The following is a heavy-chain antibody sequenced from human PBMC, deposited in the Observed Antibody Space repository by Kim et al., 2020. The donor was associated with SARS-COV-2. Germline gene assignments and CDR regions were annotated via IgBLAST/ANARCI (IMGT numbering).Heavy chain of an antibody. CDR2: I. J-gene: IGHJ4*02. D-gene: IGHD5-12*01. CDR3: ASSRMVATVS. V-gene: IGHV3-21*01. Sequence: IYDADSVKGRVTSSRDNAKNSLYLQMNSLRAEDTAVYYCASSRMVATVSWGQGTLVTVSS.